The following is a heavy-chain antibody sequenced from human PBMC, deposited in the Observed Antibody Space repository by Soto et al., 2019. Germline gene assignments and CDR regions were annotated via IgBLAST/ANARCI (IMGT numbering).Heavy chain of an antibody. D-gene: IGHD2-21*02. V-gene: IGHV3-23*01. CDR2: ISGSGGST. Sequence: EVQLLESGGGLVQPGGSLRLSCAASGFTFSSYAMSWVRQAPGKGLEWVSAISGSGGSTYYADSVKGRFTISRDNSKNTLYLQMNSLSAEDTAVYYCAKLVGVVTAATDDAFDIWGQGTMVTVSS. J-gene: IGHJ3*02. CDR3: AKLVGVVTAATDDAFDI. CDR1: GFTFSSYA.